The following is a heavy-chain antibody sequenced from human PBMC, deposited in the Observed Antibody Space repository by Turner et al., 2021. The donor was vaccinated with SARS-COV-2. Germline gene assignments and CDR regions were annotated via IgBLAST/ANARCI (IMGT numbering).Heavy chain of an antibody. D-gene: IGHD5-12*01. J-gene: IGHJ4*02. CDR2: ISYDGSSK. Sequence: QVQLVASGGGVVLPGRSLRLSCAAFGFTCSSGGVHWGRQAPGKGLEWVAVISYDGSSKYYADSVKGRFTISRDNSKNTLYLQMNSLRAEDTAVYYCAREGAWGDGYPNDYWGQGTLVTVSS. CDR3: AREGAWGDGYPNDY. V-gene: IGHV3-30-3*01. CDR1: GFTCSSGG.